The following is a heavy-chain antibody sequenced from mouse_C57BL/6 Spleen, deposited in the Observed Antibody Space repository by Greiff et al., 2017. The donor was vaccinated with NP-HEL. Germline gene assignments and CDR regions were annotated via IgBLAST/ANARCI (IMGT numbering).Heavy chain of an antibody. D-gene: IGHD2-13*01. CDR2: ISDGGSYT. Sequence: EVKVEESGGGLVKPGGSLKLSCAASGFTFSSYAMSWVRQTPEKRLEWVATISDGGSYTYYPDNVKGRFTISRDNAKNNLYLQMSHLKSEDTAMYYCARDCDGDWFAYWGQGTLVTVSA. CDR1: GFTFSSYA. J-gene: IGHJ3*01. CDR3: ARDCDGDWFAY. V-gene: IGHV5-4*01.